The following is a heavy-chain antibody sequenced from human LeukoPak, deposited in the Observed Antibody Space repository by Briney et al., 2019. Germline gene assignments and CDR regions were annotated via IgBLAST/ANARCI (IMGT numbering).Heavy chain of an antibody. V-gene: IGHV4-30-2*01. CDR2: IYHSGSI. CDR1: GGSISSGGYS. CDR3: AREFVDTAMVRWNYFDY. Sequence: SSETLSLTCAVSGGSISSGGYSWSWIRQPPGKGLEWIGYIYHSGSIYYNPSLKSRVTISVDRSKNQFSLKLSSVTAADTAVYYCAREFVDTAMVRWNYFDYWGQGTLVTVSS. J-gene: IGHJ4*02. D-gene: IGHD5-18*01.